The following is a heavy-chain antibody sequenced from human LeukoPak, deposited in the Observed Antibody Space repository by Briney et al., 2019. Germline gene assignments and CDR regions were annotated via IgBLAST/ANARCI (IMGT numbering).Heavy chain of an antibody. D-gene: IGHD4-17*01. CDR2: FDPEDGET. Sequence: ASVKVSCKVSGYTLTELSMHWVRQAPGKGLEWMGGFDPEDGETIYAQKFQGRVTMTRNTSISTAYMELSSLRSEDTAVYYCARSGVTTDYWGQGTLVTVSS. CDR3: ARSGVTTDY. J-gene: IGHJ4*02. V-gene: IGHV1-24*01. CDR1: GYTLTELS.